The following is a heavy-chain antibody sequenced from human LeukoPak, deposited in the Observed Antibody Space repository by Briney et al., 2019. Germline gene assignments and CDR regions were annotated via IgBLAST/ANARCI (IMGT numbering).Heavy chain of an antibody. CDR1: GFTFSSYS. CDR3: ATSSDYGDYRTVDY. V-gene: IGHV3-21*01. Sequence: GGSLRLSCAASGFTFSSYSMNWVRQAPGKGLEWVSSISSSSSYIYYADSVKGRFTISRDNAKNSLYLQMNSLRAEDTAVYYCATSSDYGDYRTVDYWGRGTLVTVSS. D-gene: IGHD4-17*01. J-gene: IGHJ4*02. CDR2: ISSSSSYI.